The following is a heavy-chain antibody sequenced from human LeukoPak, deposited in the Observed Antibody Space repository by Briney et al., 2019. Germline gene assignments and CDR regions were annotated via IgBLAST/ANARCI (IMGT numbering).Heavy chain of an antibody. CDR1: GFTFSDYY. Sequence: GGSLRLSCAASGFTFSDYYMSWTRQAPGKGLEWVSYISSSSDYTKYADSVRGRFTISRDNAKNSLFLQMNSLRAEDTAVYYCAKERATTTTFDYWGQGTLITVSS. CDR2: ISSSSDYT. V-gene: IGHV3-11*05. J-gene: IGHJ4*02. CDR3: AKERATTTTFDY. D-gene: IGHD1-26*01.